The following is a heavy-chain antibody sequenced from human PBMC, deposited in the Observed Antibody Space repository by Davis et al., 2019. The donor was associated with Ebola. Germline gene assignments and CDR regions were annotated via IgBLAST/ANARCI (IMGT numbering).Heavy chain of an antibody. D-gene: IGHD2-21*01. CDR1: GFTLSSYW. Sequence: PGGSLRLSCAASGFTLSSYWMHWVRQAPGKGLVWVSRIDTDVSSTNYADSVKGRFTISRDNAKNSLYLQMNSLRAEDTAVYYCARDPHIVVVIATHFDYWGQGTLVTVSS. J-gene: IGHJ4*02. V-gene: IGHV3-74*01. CDR3: ARDPHIVVVIATHFDY. CDR2: IDTDVSST.